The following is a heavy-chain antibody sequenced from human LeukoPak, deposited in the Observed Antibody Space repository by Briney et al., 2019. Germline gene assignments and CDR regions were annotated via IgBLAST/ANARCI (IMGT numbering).Heavy chain of an antibody. CDR3: AKSSSLVIITNFDY. J-gene: IGHJ4*02. CDR2: ISGGAIST. Sequence: GGSLRLSCAASGFTFSSYAMSWVRQAPGKGLEWVSGISGGAISTYYADSVKGRFTISRDNSKNTLYPQMNSLRAEDTAAYYCAKSSSLVIITNFDYWGQGTLVTVSS. CDR1: GFTFSSYA. D-gene: IGHD1-1*01. V-gene: IGHV3-23*01.